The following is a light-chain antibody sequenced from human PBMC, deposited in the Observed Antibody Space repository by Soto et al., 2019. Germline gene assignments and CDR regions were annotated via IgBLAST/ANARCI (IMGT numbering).Light chain of an antibody. J-gene: IGKJ2*01. CDR3: QQYDNLRYT. Sequence: DIQMTQSPSSLSASVGDRVTITCQASQGISNYLSWYQQKPGKAPKLLIYDASNLETGVPSRVSGSGSGTDFTLTISSLQPEDIATYYCQQYDNLRYTFGQGTKLEIK. CDR1: QGISNY. V-gene: IGKV1-33*01. CDR2: DAS.